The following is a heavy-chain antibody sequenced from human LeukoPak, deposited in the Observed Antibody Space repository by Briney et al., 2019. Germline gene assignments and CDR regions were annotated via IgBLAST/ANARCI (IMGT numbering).Heavy chain of an antibody. D-gene: IGHD3-3*01. J-gene: IGHJ3*02. V-gene: IGHV3-7*01. CDR1: GFTFSSYW. Sequence: PGGSLRLSCAASGFTFSSYWMSWVRQAPGKGLEGVANIKQDGREKYYVDSVKGRFTISRDNAKNSLYLQMNSLTAEDTAVYYCAGEAYYDFWSGYPKRAFDIWGQGTMVTVSS. CDR2: IKQDGREK. CDR3: AGEAYYDFWSGYPKRAFDI.